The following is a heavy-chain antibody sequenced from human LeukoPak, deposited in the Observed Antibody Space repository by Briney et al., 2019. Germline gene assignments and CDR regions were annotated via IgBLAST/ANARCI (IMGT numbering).Heavy chain of an antibody. V-gene: IGHV3-48*02. D-gene: IGHD6-13*01. CDR3: ARWTGSDSWYIDY. CDR1: GFTFSTYS. CDR2: ISGSSSSSDGGAR. J-gene: IGHJ4*02. Sequence: AGGSLRLSCTASGFTFSTYSMNWVRQAPGRGLEWVSYISGSSSSSDGGARQYADSVKGRFTISRDNDKNSLYLQMNSLRDEDTAVYYCARWTGSDSWYIDYWGQGTLVSVSS.